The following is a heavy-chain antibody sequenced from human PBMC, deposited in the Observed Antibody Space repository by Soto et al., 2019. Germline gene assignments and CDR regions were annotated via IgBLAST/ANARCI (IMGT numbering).Heavy chain of an antibody. J-gene: IGHJ4*02. CDR1: GFTFSSYG. D-gene: IGHD6-19*01. V-gene: IGHV3-30*18. CDR2: ISYDGSNK. Sequence: GGSLRLSCAASGFTFSSYGMHWVRQAPGKGLEWVAVISYDGSNKYYADSVKGRFTISRDNSKNTLYLQMNSLRAEDTAVYYCAKDRFSIAVAGTVGYWGQGTLVTVSS. CDR3: AKDRFSIAVAGTVGY.